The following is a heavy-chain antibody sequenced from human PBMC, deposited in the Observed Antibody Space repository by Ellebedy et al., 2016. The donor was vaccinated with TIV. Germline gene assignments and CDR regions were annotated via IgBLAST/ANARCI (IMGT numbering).Heavy chain of an antibody. CDR1: GFTVSSNY. J-gene: IGHJ3*02. Sequence: GESLKISCAASGFTVSSNYMSWVRQAPGKGLEWVSVIYSGGSTYYADSVKGRFTISRDNAKNSLYLQMNSLRAEDTAVYYCARRNGDYLIDAFDIWGQGTMVTVSS. D-gene: IGHD4-17*01. CDR3: ARRNGDYLIDAFDI. V-gene: IGHV3-66*04. CDR2: IYSGGST.